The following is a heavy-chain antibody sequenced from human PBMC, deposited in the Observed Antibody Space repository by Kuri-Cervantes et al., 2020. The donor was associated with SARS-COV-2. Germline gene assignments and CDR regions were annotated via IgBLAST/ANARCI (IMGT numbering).Heavy chain of an antibody. CDR3: ARVGVVPAAILVDAFDI. CDR2: IYTSGST. Sequence: ESLKISCTVSGGSISSYYWSWIRQPAGKGLEWIGRIYTSGSTNYNPSLKSRVTMSVDTSKNQFSLKLSSVTAADTAVYYCARVGVVPAAILVDAFDIWGQGTMVTVSS. V-gene: IGHV4-4*07. J-gene: IGHJ3*02. D-gene: IGHD2-2*02. CDR1: GGSISSYY.